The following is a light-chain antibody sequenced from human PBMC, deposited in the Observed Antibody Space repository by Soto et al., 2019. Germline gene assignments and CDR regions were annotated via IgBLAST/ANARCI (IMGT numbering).Light chain of an antibody. CDR1: QSVSRK. Sequence: EIVMTQSPATLSVSPGERATLSCRASQSVSRKLAWYQQKPGQAPRLLIYGTSTRATGIPARFSGSGSGTEIALTISSLQSEDFALYYCQQYSDWPSYTFGQGTKLEIK. CDR3: QQYSDWPSYT. V-gene: IGKV3-15*01. J-gene: IGKJ2*01. CDR2: GTS.